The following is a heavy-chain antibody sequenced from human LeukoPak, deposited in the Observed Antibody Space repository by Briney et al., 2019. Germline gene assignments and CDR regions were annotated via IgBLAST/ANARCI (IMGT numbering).Heavy chain of an antibody. Sequence: GVSLRLSCAASGFTFSSYSMNWVRQAPGKGLEWVSSISSSSSYIYYADSVKGRFTISRDNAKNSLYLQMNSLRAEDTAVYYCAREADDYVWGSYRPPFDYWGQGTLVTVSS. D-gene: IGHD3-16*02. CDR2: ISSSSSYI. J-gene: IGHJ4*02. CDR1: GFTFSSYS. V-gene: IGHV3-21*01. CDR3: AREADDYVWGSYRPPFDY.